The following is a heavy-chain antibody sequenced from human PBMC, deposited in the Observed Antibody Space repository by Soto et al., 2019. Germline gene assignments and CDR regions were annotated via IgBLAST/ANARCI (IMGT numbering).Heavy chain of an antibody. V-gene: IGHV3-23*01. D-gene: IGHD2-2*01. CDR3: AKQPASIRTFDD. CDR1: GFTFTNYA. Sequence: LRLSCAASGFTFTNYAMNWVRQAPGKGLEWVSTITGGGGGRTNYADSVKGRFTISRDNSKNTLYLQMNSLRAEDTAVYYCAKQPASIRTFDDWGQGALVTVSS. J-gene: IGHJ4*02. CDR2: ITGGGGGRT.